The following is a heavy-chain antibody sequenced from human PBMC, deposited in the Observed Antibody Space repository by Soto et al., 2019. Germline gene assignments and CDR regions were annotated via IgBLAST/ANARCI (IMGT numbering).Heavy chain of an antibody. CDR1: GYSFTSYW. CDR3: ARQEGYCSSTSCYTLDYYYGMDV. V-gene: IGHV5-51*01. Sequence: PGESLTISGTCSGYSFTSYWIGWVRQMPGKGLEWMGIIYPGDSDTRYSPSFQGQVTISADKSISTAYLQWSSLKASDTAMYYCARQEGYCSSTSCYTLDYYYGMDVWGQGTTVTVSS. CDR2: IYPGDSDT. J-gene: IGHJ6*02. D-gene: IGHD2-2*02.